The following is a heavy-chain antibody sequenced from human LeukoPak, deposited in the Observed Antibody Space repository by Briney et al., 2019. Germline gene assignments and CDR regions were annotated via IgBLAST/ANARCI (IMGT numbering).Heavy chain of an antibody. CDR2: ISSSSTYI. Sequence: GGSLRLSCAASGFSFSTYYVNWVRQAPGKGLEWFSCISSSSTYIYYADSVRGRFAISRDNAKNSLYLQMNSLRAEDTAVYYCAREYHGSFDYWGQGSLVTVSS. CDR1: GFSFSTYY. CDR3: AREYHGSFDY. V-gene: IGHV3-21*01. D-gene: IGHD2-2*01. J-gene: IGHJ4*02.